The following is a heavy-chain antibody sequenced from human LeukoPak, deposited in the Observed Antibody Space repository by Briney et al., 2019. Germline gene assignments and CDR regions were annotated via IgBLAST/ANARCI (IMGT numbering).Heavy chain of an antibody. Sequence: GGSLRLSCAASGFTFTDVYMSWIRQSPGKGLEWLAYISPNSADISYADSVKGRFTISRDNAKNSLYLQMNSLRVEDTGIYYCSRDPRSLDYWGQGALVTVSS. J-gene: IGHJ4*02. CDR1: GFTFTDVY. CDR3: SRDPRSLDY. V-gene: IGHV3-11*01. CDR2: ISPNSADI.